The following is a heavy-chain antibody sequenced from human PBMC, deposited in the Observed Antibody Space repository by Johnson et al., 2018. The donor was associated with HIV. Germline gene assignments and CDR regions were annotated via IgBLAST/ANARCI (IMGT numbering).Heavy chain of an antibody. J-gene: IGHJ3*02. V-gene: IGHV3-53*01. CDR1: GFTVSSNY. D-gene: IGHD3-22*01. Sequence: VQLVESGGGVVQPGRSLRLSCAASGFTVSSNYMSWVRQAPGKGLEWVSVIYSGGSTYYADSVKGRFTISRDNSRNTLYLQMNSLRAEDTAVYYCARDRSDMIPTQGPEDAFDIWGQGTLVTVSS. CDR3: ARDRSDMIPTQGPEDAFDI. CDR2: IYSGGST.